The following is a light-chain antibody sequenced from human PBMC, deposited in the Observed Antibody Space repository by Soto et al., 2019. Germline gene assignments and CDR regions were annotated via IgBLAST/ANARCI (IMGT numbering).Light chain of an antibody. CDR3: QQYDTSSTWT. CDR2: GAS. J-gene: IGKJ1*01. CDR1: QSVSSNY. V-gene: IGKV3-20*01. Sequence: EVVLTQSPGTLSLYPGQRATLTCRASQSVSSNYVGWYQQKHGQPPRLLIYGASNRATGIPDRFSGSGSGTDFTLTISRLEPEDFAVYYCQQYDTSSTWTFGKGTKVEIK.